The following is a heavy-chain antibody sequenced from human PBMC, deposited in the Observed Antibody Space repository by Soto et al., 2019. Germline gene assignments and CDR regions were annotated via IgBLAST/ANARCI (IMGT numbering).Heavy chain of an antibody. CDR1: GFAFSSYA. CDR3: ATSGRPIQVAAWQTFDY. CDR2: ITYSGDIT. D-gene: IGHD2-15*01. J-gene: IGHJ4*02. V-gene: IGHV3-23*01. Sequence: EVQLLESGGDLVQPGGSLRLSCAASGFAFSSYAMSWVRQAPGRGLEWVSAITYSGDITYSADSVRGRFTISRDNSKKTLFLQMSSLRVEDTAVYYCATSGRPIQVAAWQTFDYWGQGTLVTVSS.